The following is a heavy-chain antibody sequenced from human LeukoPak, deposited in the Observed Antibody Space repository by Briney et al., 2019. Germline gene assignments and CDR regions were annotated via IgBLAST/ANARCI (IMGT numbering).Heavy chain of an antibody. V-gene: IGHV3-21*01. CDR2: VSSSSTSI. CDR3: ARGPPCSSTSCYVTGAFDF. J-gene: IGHJ3*01. CDR1: GFSFSIYS. Sequence: GGSLRLSCAASGFSFSIYSMNWVRQAPGKGLEWVSSVSSSSTSIYYADSLKGRFTISRDNAKNSLFLQVNSLRDEDTAVYYCARGPPCSSTSCYVTGAFDFWGQGTMVTVSS. D-gene: IGHD2-2*01.